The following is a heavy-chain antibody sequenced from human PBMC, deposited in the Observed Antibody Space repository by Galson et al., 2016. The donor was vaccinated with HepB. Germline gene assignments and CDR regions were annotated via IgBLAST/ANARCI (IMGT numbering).Heavy chain of an antibody. D-gene: IGHD5-12*01. CDR3: ARQYRGGPSDY. J-gene: IGHJ4*02. Sequence: SETLSLTCGVYGGSFIDYYWTWIRQPPGKGLEWIGEINHSGSTTYNPSLKSRVSISVDTSKSQFSLRLTSVTAADTALYYCARQYRGGPSDYWGQGTLVIVSS. CDR1: GGSFIDYY. V-gene: IGHV4-34*01. CDR2: INHSGST.